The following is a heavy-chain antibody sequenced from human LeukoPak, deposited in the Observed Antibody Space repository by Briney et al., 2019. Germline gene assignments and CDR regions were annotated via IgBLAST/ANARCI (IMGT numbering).Heavy chain of an antibody. V-gene: IGHV3-74*01. CDR3: AGRRSFDY. CDR1: GFAFSNDW. Sequence: GGSLRLSCAVSGFAFSNDWMHWVRRAPGKGLVWVSRISSDGTTTNYADSVKGRFTISRDNAKNTLYLQMDSLRAEDTAVYYCAGRRSFDYWGQGTLVTVSS. J-gene: IGHJ4*02. CDR2: ISSDGTTT. D-gene: IGHD1-26*01.